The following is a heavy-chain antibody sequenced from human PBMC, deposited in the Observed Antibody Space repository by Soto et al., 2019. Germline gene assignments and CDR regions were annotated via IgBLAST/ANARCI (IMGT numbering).Heavy chain of an antibody. Sequence: SETLSVTCTVSVGSISSSSYYWGWILQPPGKGLEWIGSIYYSGSTYYNPSLKSRVTISVDTSKNQFSLKLSSVTAADTAVYYCARRSYYDSSGYPVYYYYYGMDVWGKGTTVTVSS. CDR2: IYYSGST. CDR1: VGSISSSSYY. CDR3: ARRSYYDSSGYPVYYYYYGMDV. V-gene: IGHV4-39*01. D-gene: IGHD3-22*01. J-gene: IGHJ6*04.